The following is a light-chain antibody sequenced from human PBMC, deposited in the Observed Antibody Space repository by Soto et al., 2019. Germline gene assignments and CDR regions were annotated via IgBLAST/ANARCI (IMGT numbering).Light chain of an antibody. CDR1: QSVSDK. V-gene: IGKV3-15*01. J-gene: IGKJ1*01. CDR2: GAS. Sequence: EIVMTQSPVTLSASPGERATLSCRASQSVSDKLAWNKQKPCQAPRLLLYGASTRATGVPARFSGSGSGTDFTPTISSLQSEDFSVYYFQQYRNWRPFGQGTNVEIK. CDR3: QQYRNWRP.